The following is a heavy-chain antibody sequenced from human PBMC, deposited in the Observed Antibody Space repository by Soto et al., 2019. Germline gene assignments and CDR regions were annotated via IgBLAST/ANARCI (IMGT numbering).Heavy chain of an antibody. CDR1: GYTLTELS. CDR3: ATDRAYCSSTSCYTGFDP. V-gene: IGHV1-24*01. D-gene: IGHD2-2*02. CDR2: FDPEDGET. J-gene: IGHJ5*02. Sequence: ASVKVSCKVSGYTLTELSMHWVRQAPGKGLEWMGGFDPEDGETIYAQKFQGRVTMTEDTSTDTAYMELSSLRSEDTAVYYCATDRAYCSSTSCYTGFDPWGQGTLVTVSS.